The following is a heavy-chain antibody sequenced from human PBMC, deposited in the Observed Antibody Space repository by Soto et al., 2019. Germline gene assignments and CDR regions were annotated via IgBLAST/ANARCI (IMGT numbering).Heavy chain of an antibody. Sequence: QVQLVQSGAEVKKPGGSVKVACKASGYTFTSYGISWVGQAPGQGLEWMGWISAYNGNTNYAQKLQGRVTMTTDTSTSTAYMELRSLRSDDTAVYYCPRERQQLVTSLDAFDIWGQGTMVTVSS. D-gene: IGHD6-13*01. CDR1: GYTFTSYG. CDR2: ISAYNGNT. V-gene: IGHV1-18*01. CDR3: PRERQQLVTSLDAFDI. J-gene: IGHJ3*02.